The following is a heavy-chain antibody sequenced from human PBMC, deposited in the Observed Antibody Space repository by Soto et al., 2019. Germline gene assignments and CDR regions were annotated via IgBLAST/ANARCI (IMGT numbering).Heavy chain of an antibody. CDR1: GDSVTSHSYY. V-gene: IGHV4-61*01. CDR2: IHSSGST. CDR3: ARDIRGYSRAFDC. D-gene: IGHD5-18*01. J-gene: IGHJ4*02. Sequence: HVQLQESGPGLVRPSETLSLTCTVSGDSVTSHSYYWTWIRQPPGRGLEWLGYIHSSGSTNYSPSLKRRVTMSLDTSNNEFSLKLTSVTAADTAVYYCARDIRGYSRAFDCWGQGTLVTVSS.